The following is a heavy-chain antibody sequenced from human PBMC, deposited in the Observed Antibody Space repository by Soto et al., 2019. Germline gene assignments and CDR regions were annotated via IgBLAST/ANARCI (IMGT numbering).Heavy chain of an antibody. D-gene: IGHD2-8*01. CDR2: ISSNGGST. Sequence: GESLKISCSASGFTFSSYAMHWVRQAPGKGLEYVSAISSNGGSTYYADSVKGRFTISRDNSKNTLYLQMSSLRAEDTAVYYCVKEYCTNGVCYTRLDDAFDIWGQGTMVTVSS. CDR1: GFTFSSYA. CDR3: VKEYCTNGVCYTRLDDAFDI. J-gene: IGHJ3*02. V-gene: IGHV3-64D*06.